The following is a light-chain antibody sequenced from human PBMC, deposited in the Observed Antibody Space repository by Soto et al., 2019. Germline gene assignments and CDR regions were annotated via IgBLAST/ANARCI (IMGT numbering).Light chain of an antibody. Sequence: EIVLTQSPATLSLSPGERATLSCWASQSVRSNLAWYQQKPGQAPRLLIYGASSRATGIPDRFSGSGSGTDFTLTISRLEPEDFAVYYCQRYGTSLTWTFGQGTKVDIK. CDR2: GAS. CDR3: QRYGTSLTWT. CDR1: QSVRSN. J-gene: IGKJ1*01. V-gene: IGKV3-20*01.